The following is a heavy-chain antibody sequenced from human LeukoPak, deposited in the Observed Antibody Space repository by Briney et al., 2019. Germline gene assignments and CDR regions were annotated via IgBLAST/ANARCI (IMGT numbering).Heavy chain of an antibody. CDR1: GGSISSYY. J-gene: IGHJ4*02. CDR2: IYYSGST. CDR3: ARAGSGSYSLYFDY. D-gene: IGHD1-26*01. V-gene: IGHV4-59*01. Sequence: SETLSLTCTVSGGSISSYYWSWIRQPPGKGLEWIGYIYYSGSTNYNPSLKSRVTISVDTSKNQFSLKLSSVTAADTAVYYCARAGSGSYSLYFDYWGQGTLVTVSS.